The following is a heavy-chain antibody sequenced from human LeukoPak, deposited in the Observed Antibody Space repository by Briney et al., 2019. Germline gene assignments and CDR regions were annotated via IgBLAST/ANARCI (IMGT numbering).Heavy chain of an antibody. J-gene: IGHJ4*02. D-gene: IGHD6-13*01. V-gene: IGHV4-30-2*01. CDR1: GDSISRSGSS. CDR3: AKDFIAQSPIPAY. Sequence: SQTLSLTCAVSGDSISRSGSSWSWIRQPPRMGLEWIGSIYHSGGAYYNPSLRSRVTISPDTSKNQFSLRLRSVAAPDTAVYNCAKDFIAQSPIPAYWGQGILVSVSS. CDR2: IYHSGGA.